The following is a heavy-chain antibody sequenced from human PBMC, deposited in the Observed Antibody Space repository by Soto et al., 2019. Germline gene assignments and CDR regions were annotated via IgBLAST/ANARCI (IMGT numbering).Heavy chain of an antibody. CDR3: ARDSGDYQGAFDI. V-gene: IGHV4-59*02. Sequence: SETLSLTCTVSGGSVSSYYWSWIRQPPGKGPEWIAYIYYSGSTNYNPSLKSRVTISVDTSKNQFSLKLSSVTAADTAVYYCARDSGDYQGAFDIWGRGTMVTVSS. CDR1: GGSVSSYY. CDR2: IYYSGST. J-gene: IGHJ3*02. D-gene: IGHD2-2*01.